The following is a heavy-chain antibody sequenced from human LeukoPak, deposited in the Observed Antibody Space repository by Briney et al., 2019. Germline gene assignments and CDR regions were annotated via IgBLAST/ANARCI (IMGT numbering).Heavy chain of an antibody. CDR1: GGSITNYY. V-gene: IGHV4-59*01. CDR3: ARGRWRIDY. D-gene: IGHD4-23*01. CDR2: IYYSGST. J-gene: IGHJ4*02. Sequence: SETLSLTCTVSGGSITNYYWSWIRQPPGKGLEWIGYIYYSGSTNCNPSLKSRVTISVDTSKNQFSLKLSSVTAADTAVYYCARGRWRIDYWGQGTLVTVSS.